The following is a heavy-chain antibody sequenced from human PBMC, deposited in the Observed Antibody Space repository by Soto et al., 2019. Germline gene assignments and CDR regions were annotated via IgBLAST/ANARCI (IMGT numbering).Heavy chain of an antibody. CDR3: VRTSLVVAAATREDY. V-gene: IGHV3-74*01. CDR2: INSDGSST. J-gene: IGHJ4*02. CDR1: GFTFSSYW. Sequence: EVQLVESGGGLVQPGGSLRLSCAASGFTFSSYWMHWVRQAPGKGLVWVSRINSDGSSTSYADSVKGRFTISRDNAKNTLYLQMNSLRAEDTAVYYCVRTSLVVAAATREDYWDQGNLGTVCS. D-gene: IGHD2-15*01.